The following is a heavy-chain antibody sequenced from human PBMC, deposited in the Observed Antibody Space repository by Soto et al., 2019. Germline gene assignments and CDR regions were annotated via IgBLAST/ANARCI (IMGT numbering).Heavy chain of an antibody. CDR1: GFTFSSYS. V-gene: IGHV3-21*01. CDR2: ISSSSSYI. J-gene: IGHJ4*02. CDR3: ARDEGGLESGYDYVFDY. D-gene: IGHD5-12*01. Sequence: GGSLRLSCAASGFTFSSYSMNWVRQAPGKGLEWVSSISSSSSYIYYADSVKGRFTISRDNAKNSLYLQMNSLRAEDTAVYYCARDEGGLESGYDYVFDYWGQGTLVTVSS.